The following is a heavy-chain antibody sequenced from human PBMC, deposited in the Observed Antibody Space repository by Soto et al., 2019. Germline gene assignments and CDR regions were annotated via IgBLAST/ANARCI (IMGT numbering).Heavy chain of an antibody. CDR1: GGSVGSSTYQ. V-gene: IGHV4-39*01. Sequence: QLQLQESGPGLVKPSETLSLTCTVSGGSVGSSTYQWGWIRQPPGKGLEWIGSVYYTGSTYTGSTYYNPSLKSRVTISVDTSKHQFSLRLSAVTAADTAVYYCARLTVGDSMFSFWGQGTLVTVSS. CDR2: VYYTGSTYTGST. J-gene: IGHJ4*02. D-gene: IGHD4-17*01. CDR3: ARLTVGDSMFSF.